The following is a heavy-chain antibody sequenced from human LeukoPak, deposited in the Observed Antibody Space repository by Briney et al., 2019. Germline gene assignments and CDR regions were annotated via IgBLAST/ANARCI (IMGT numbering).Heavy chain of an antibody. V-gene: IGHV3-7*01. D-gene: IGHD5-18*01. CDR3: ARAVDTAMVGGFFDY. Sequence: GGSLRLSCAAPGFTFSSDWMSWVRQAPGKGLEWVANIKQDGSEKYYVDSVKGRFTISRDNAKNSLYLQMNSLRAEDTAVYYRARAVDTAMVGGFFDYWGQGTLVTVSS. CDR1: GFTFSSDW. CDR2: IKQDGSEK. J-gene: IGHJ4*02.